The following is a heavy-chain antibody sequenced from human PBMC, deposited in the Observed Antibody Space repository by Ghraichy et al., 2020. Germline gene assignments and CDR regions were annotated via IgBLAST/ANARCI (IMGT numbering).Heavy chain of an antibody. CDR3: ASTPVDYYDSSHRAFDI. Sequence: SETLSLTCTVSGGSISSYYWSWIRQPPGKGLEWIGYIYYSGSTNYNPSLKSRVTISVDTSKNQFSLKLSSVTAADTAVYYCASTPVDYYDSSHRAFDIWGQGTMVTVSS. CDR2: IYYSGST. D-gene: IGHD3-22*01. J-gene: IGHJ3*02. CDR1: GGSISSYY. V-gene: IGHV4-59*01.